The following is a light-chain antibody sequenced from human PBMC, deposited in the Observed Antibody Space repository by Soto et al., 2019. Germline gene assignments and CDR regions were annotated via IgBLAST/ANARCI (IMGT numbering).Light chain of an antibody. CDR3: QQRSNWLT. V-gene: IGKV3-11*01. Sequence: EIVLTQSPATLSLSPGERATLSCRASQSVGSYLAWYQQKPGQAPRLLIYDASNRATGIPARFSGSGSGTDFPLTISSLEPEAFAVYSCQQRSNWLTFGGGTKVEIK. CDR2: DAS. J-gene: IGKJ4*01. CDR1: QSVGSY.